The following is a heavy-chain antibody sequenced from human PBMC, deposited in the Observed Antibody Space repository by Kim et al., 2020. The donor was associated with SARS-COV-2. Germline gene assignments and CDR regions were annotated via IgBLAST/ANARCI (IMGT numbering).Heavy chain of an antibody. CDR1: GGSISSSSYY. CDR2: IYYSGST. J-gene: IGHJ4*02. Sequence: SETLSLTCTVSGGSISSSSYYWGWIRQPPGKGLEWIGSIYYSGSTYYNPSLKSRVTISVDTSKNQFSLKLSSVTAADTAVYYCAGRGDYGDLTKFDYWGQGTLVTVSS. V-gene: IGHV4-39*01. CDR3: AGRGDYGDLTKFDY. D-gene: IGHD4-17*01.